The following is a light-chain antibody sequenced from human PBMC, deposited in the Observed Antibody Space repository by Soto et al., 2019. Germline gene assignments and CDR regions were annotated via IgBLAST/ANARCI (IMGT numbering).Light chain of an antibody. CDR2: GAS. Sequence: EIVMTQSPATLSVSPGERATLSCRASQSVSSNLAWYQQKPGQAPRLLVYGASTRTNGIPDRFSGGGSGTEFTLTSSRVQSEDFAVYYCQQYNNWPPYTFGQGTKLEIK. CDR3: QQYNNWPPYT. CDR1: QSVSSN. V-gene: IGKV3D-15*01. J-gene: IGKJ2*01.